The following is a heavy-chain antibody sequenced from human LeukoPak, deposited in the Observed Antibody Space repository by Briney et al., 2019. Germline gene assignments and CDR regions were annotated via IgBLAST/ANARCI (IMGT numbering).Heavy chain of an antibody. J-gene: IGHJ4*02. CDR2: ISTSGGDT. V-gene: IGHV3-23*01. CDR1: GFTFSSYA. CDR3: AKVGSVWYIDY. Sequence: GGSLRLSCAASGFTFSSYAMSWVRQGPGKGLEWVSAISTSGGDTYYGDSVKGRFTISRDNSKNTLYLQMNSLRAEDTAVYYCAKVGSVWYIDYWGQGALATVSS. D-gene: IGHD3-10*01.